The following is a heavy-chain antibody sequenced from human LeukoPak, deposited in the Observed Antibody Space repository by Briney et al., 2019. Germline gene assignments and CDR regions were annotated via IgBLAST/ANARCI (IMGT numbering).Heavy chain of an antibody. CDR1: GFTFSSYS. V-gene: IGHV3-21*04. J-gene: IGHJ4*02. D-gene: IGHD3-22*01. CDR3: ARDIGYLLGRSDYYDSSHDY. CDR2: ISSSSSYI. Sequence: GGSLRLSCAASGFTFSSYSMNWVRQAPGKGLEWVSSISSSSSYIYYADSVKGRFTISRDNAKNSLYLQMNSLRAEDTAVYYCARDIGYLLGRSDYYDSSHDYWSQGTLVTVSS.